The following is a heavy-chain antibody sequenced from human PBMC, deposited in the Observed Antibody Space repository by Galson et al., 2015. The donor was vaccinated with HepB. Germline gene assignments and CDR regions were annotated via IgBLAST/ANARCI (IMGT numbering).Heavy chain of an antibody. D-gene: IGHD6-19*01. Sequence: LRLSCAASGFTFSSYAMSWVRQAPGKGLEWVSAISGSGGSTYYADSVKGRFTISRDNSKDTLYLQMNSLRAEDTAVYYCAKDRSQWLAPYYFDYWGQGTLVTVSS. J-gene: IGHJ4*02. CDR2: ISGSGGST. V-gene: IGHV3-23*01. CDR1: GFTFSSYA. CDR3: AKDRSQWLAPYYFDY.